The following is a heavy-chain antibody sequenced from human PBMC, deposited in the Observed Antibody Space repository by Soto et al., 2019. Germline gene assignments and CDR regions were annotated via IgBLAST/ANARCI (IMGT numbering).Heavy chain of an antibody. D-gene: IGHD6-19*01. Sequence: SETLSLTCTVSGGSISSYYWGWIRQPPGKGLEWIGYIYYSGSTNYNPSLKSRVTISVDTSKNQFSLKLSSVTAADTAVYYCAGYGSGWFPGNRDYWGQGTLVTVSS. V-gene: IGHV4-59*01. J-gene: IGHJ4*02. CDR2: IYYSGST. CDR3: AGYGSGWFPGNRDY. CDR1: GGSISSYY.